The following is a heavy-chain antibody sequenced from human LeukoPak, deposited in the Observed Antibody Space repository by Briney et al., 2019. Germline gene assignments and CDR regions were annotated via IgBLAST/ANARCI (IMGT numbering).Heavy chain of an antibody. CDR1: GFTFSSYG. Sequence: PGGSLRLSCAASGFTFSSYGIHWVRQAPGKGLEWVAFIRYDGTNKYYADSVKGRFSISRDNSKDTLYLQMNSLRPEDTAVYYCAKDLFGTMVRGVHVWGQGNLVTVSS. CDR2: IRYDGTNK. D-gene: IGHD3-10*01. V-gene: IGHV3-30*02. J-gene: IGHJ4*02. CDR3: AKDLFGTMVRGVHV.